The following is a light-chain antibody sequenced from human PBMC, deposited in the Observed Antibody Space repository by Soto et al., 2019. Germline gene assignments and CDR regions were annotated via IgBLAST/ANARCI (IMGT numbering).Light chain of an antibody. V-gene: IGLV2-14*01. CDR3: YSYTTSSTRV. CDR1: SSDVGAYNY. Sequence: SVVTQPGSGCGSPGQSITISCTGTSSDVGAYNYVSWYQQHPGKAPKLMIYDVSNRPSGVSNRFSGSKSGNTASLTISGLQAEDEADYYCYSYTTSSTRVFGGGTKVTVL. CDR2: DVS. J-gene: IGLJ2*01.